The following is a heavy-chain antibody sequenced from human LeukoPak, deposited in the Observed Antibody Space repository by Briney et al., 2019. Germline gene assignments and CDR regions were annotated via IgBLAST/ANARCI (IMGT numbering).Heavy chain of an antibody. D-gene: IGHD2-15*01. CDR1: GFTFSDYY. CDR2: ISSSGSTI. Sequence: GGSLRLSCAASGFTFSDYYMSWIRQAPGKGLEWVSYISSSGSTIYYADSVKGRFTISRDNAKNSLYLQMNSLRAEDTAVYYCASLRYCSGGSCPPSYYYYGMDVWAKGPRSPSP. J-gene: IGHJ6*02. V-gene: IGHV3-11*01. CDR3: ASLRYCSGGSCPPSYYYYGMDV.